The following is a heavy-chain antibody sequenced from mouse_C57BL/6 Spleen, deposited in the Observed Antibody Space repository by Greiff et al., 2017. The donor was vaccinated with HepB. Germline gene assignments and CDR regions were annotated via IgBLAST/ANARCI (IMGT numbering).Heavy chain of an antibody. D-gene: IGHD2-5*01. Sequence: QVQLQQPGAELVKPGASVKVSCKASGYTFTSYWMHWVKQRPGQGLEWIGRIHPSDSDTNYNQKFKGKATLTVDKSSSTAYMQLSSLTSEDSAVYYCAIWTNIGPLYSNPGAMDYWGQGTSVTVSS. CDR1: GYTFTSYW. CDR2: IHPSDSDT. V-gene: IGHV1-74*01. J-gene: IGHJ4*01. CDR3: AIWTNIGPLYSNPGAMDY.